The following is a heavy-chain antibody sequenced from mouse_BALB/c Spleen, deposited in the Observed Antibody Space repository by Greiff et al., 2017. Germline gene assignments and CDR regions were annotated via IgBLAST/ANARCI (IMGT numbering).Heavy chain of an antibody. Sequence: EVQLQQSGAELVKPGASVKLSCTASGFNIKDTYMHWVKQRPEQGLEWIGRIDPANGTTKYDPKFQGKATITADTSSNTANLQLSSLTSDDTAVYYCARSNGHWYFDVWGAGTTVTVSS. J-gene: IGHJ1*01. CDR2: IDPANGTT. V-gene: IGHV14-3*02. CDR1: GFNIKDTY. CDR3: ARSNGHWYFDV.